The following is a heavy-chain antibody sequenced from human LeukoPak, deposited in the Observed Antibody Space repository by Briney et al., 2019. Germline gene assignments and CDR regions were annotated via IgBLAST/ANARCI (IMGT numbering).Heavy chain of an antibody. V-gene: IGHV4-39*01. CDR2: IYYTGST. CDR3: ARQNEPARPNFDN. CDR1: GGSISSSDYY. Sequence: SETLSLTCSVSGGSISSSDYYWDWIRQPPGKGLEWVGAIYYTGSTYYNPSLKGRVTISGDTSKNQFSLKLSSVTAADTAVYYCARQNEPARPNFDNWGQGTLVTVSS. J-gene: IGHJ4*02.